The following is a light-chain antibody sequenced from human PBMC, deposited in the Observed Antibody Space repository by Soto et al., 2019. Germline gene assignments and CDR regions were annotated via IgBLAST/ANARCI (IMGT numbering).Light chain of an antibody. CDR2: HND. CDR3: AVWDDSLNGPV. V-gene: IGLV1-44*01. Sequence: QSVLAQPPSASGTPGQSVTVSCSGSGSNIGGNTVNWYQQVPGAAPKLLIYHNDRRPSGVPDRFSGFKAGTSASLGISGLQSADEADYYCAVWDDSLNGPVFGGGTQLTVL. CDR1: GSNIGGNT. J-gene: IGLJ3*02.